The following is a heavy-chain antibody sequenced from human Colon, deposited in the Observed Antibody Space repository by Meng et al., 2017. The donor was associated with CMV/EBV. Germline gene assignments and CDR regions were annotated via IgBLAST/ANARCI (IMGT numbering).Heavy chain of an antibody. CDR1: DYTFSNYA. D-gene: IGHD3-22*01. CDR3: AERSGYYAHGFDI. CDR2: ILPIFDTA. J-gene: IGHJ3*02. Sequence: SVKVSCKASDYTFSNYAINWVRQAPGQGLEWMGGILPIFDTATYTPKFQGRVTIITDESRRTAYMELRSLRSEDTAVYYCAERSGYYAHGFDIWGQGTMVTVSS. V-gene: IGHV1-69*05.